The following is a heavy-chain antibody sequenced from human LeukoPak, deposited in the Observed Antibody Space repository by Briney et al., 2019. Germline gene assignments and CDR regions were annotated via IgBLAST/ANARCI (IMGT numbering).Heavy chain of an antibody. CDR2: INHSGST. CDR1: GGSFSGYY. D-gene: IGHD2-15*01. V-gene: IGHV4-34*01. CDR3: ARHRCSGGSCYPMNWFDP. Sequence: SETLSLTCAVYGGSFSGYYWGWIREPPGKGLEWIGEINHSGSTNYTPSLKSRFTISVATSKTPFSRKLSSVTAADTAVYYGARHRCSGGSCYPMNWFDPWGQGTLVTVSS. J-gene: IGHJ5*02.